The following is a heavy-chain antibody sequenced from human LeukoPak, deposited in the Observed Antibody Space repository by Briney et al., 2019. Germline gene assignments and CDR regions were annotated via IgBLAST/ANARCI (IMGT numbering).Heavy chain of an antibody. V-gene: IGHV3-20*04. CDR1: GFIFDGYG. J-gene: IGHJ4*02. Sequence: PGGSLRLSCAASGFIFDGYGLSWVRQAPGKGLEWVSGIHWNGSTTDSVKGRFIIPRDNAKNSSYVQVSSLRAEDTALFYCAKDMVVTPRINYFDYWGQGTLVTVSS. CDR3: AKDMVVTPRINYFDY. D-gene: IGHD4-23*01. CDR2: IHWNGST.